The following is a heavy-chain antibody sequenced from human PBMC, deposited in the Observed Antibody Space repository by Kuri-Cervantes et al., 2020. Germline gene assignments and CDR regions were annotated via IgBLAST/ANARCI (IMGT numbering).Heavy chain of an antibody. CDR2: INRDGSNT. J-gene: IGHJ4*02. Sequence: GESLKRSCAISGSSITSEWMKGARKATGKGLLGGSRINRDGSNTTYADSVKGRFTISRDSAKNMLFLQMNSLRADDTAVYYCVGANPSTDYWGQGTLVTVSS. CDR3: VGANPSTDY. V-gene: IGHV3-74*01. CDR1: GSSITSEW. D-gene: IGHD1-26*01.